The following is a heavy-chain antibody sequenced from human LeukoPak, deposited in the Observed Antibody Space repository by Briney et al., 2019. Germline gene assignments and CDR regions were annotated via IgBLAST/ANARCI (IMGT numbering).Heavy chain of an antibody. Sequence: SQTLSLTCTVSGGSISNGDYYWSWIRQPPGKGLEWIGYIYYSGGTYYNPSLKSRVTISVDTSKNQFFLKLSSVTAADTAVYYCARAAAIFAFDPWGQGTLVTVSS. CDR3: ARAAAIFAFDP. CDR2: IYYSGGT. D-gene: IGHD3-3*01. CDR1: GGSISNGDYY. V-gene: IGHV4-30-4*08. J-gene: IGHJ5*02.